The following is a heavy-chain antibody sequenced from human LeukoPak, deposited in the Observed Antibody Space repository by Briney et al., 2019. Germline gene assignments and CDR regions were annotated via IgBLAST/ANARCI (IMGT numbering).Heavy chain of an antibody. Sequence: PGGSLRLSCAASGFTFSSYAMSWVRQAPGKGLEWVSSISGSGGSTYYADSVKGRFTISRDNSKNTLYVQMNSLRAEDTAVYSCAKGLQWELPLDHWGQGTLVTVSS. J-gene: IGHJ4*02. CDR2: ISGSGGST. CDR1: GFTFSSYA. D-gene: IGHD1-26*01. V-gene: IGHV3-23*01. CDR3: AKGLQWELPLDH.